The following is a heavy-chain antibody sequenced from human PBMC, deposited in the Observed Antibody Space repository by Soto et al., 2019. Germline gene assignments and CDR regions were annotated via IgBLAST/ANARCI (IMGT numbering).Heavy chain of an antibody. D-gene: IGHD2-15*01. Sequence: EVQLVESGGGLVQPGGSLRLSCAASGFTVSSNYMSWVRQAPGKGLEWVSVIYSGGSTYYADYVKGRFTISRDNSIKTLYLQMNRLRAEDTAVYYCARQYCSGGSCYPRIAFDIWGQGTMVTVSS. CDR1: GFTVSSNY. J-gene: IGHJ3*02. CDR2: IYSGGST. CDR3: ARQYCSGGSCYPRIAFDI. V-gene: IGHV3-66*04.